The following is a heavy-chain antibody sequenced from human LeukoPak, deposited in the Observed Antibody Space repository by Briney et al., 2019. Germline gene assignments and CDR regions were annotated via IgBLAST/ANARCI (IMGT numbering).Heavy chain of an antibody. CDR2: IYHSGST. Sequence: SETLSLTCTVSGYSISSGYYWGWIRQPPGKGLEWIGSIYHSGSTYYNPSLKSRVTISVDTSKNQFSLKLSSVTAADTAVYYCARRGRSYGYWGQGTLVTVSS. D-gene: IGHD1-26*01. CDR3: ARRGRSYGY. CDR1: GYSISSGYY. V-gene: IGHV4-38-2*02. J-gene: IGHJ4*02.